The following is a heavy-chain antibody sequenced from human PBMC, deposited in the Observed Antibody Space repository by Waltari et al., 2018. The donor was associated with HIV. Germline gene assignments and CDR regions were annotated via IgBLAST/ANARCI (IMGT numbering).Heavy chain of an antibody. V-gene: IGHV3-23*01. Sequence: EVQLLESGGALVQPGESLRLSCAGSGFTFVSEAVHGVRQAPGKGLEWVSSISATGATTYYSDSVKGRFTISRDNSKNTLSLQMNSLLVEDTAIYYCASHPVPFCGNRRCYGGFWGQGTLVTVSS. CDR3: ASHPVPFCGNRRCYGGF. J-gene: IGHJ4*02. D-gene: IGHD2-21*01. CDR2: ISATGATT. CDR1: GFTFVSEA.